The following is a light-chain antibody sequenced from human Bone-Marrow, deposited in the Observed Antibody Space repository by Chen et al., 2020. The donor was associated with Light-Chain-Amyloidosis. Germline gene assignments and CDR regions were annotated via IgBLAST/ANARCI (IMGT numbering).Light chain of an antibody. V-gene: IGLV2-14*01. CDR2: EVT. CDR3: SSYPITNTLV. CDR1: SSDVGGDNH. J-gene: IGLJ1*01. Sequence: QSALTQPASVSGSAGQSIAISCTGTSSDVGGDNHVSWYQQPPDKAPKLMIYEVTNRPSWVPDRFSGSKSDNTASLTISGLKTEDEADYFCSSYPITNTLVFGSGTRVTVL.